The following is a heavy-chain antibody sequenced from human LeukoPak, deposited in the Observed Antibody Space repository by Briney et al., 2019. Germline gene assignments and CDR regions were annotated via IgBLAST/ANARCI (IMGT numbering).Heavy chain of an antibody. CDR1: GGSISSSSYY. CDR3: ARVRSRRGYYYYMDV. V-gene: IGHV4-39*07. D-gene: IGHD3-10*01. CDR2: IYYSGST. Sequence: SETLSLTCTVSGGSISSSSYYWGWIRQPPGKGLEWIGSIYYSGSTYYNPSLKSRVTISVDTSKNQFSLKLSSVTAADTAVYYCARVRSRRGYYYYMDVWGKGTTVTVSS. J-gene: IGHJ6*03.